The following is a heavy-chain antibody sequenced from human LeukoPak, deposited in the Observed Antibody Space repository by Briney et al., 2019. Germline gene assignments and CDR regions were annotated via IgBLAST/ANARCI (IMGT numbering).Heavy chain of an antibody. CDR2: ISWNSGNI. J-gene: IGHJ6*03. Sequence: GGSLRLSCAGSGFPFDDYAMHWVRQPPGKGLEWVSGISWNSGNIAYADFVGGRFTISRDNAKNSLSLQMNSLSDEDTAVYYCAKDAYGGATFFYYMDVWGKGTTVTVSS. CDR3: AKDAYGGATFFYYMDV. D-gene: IGHD2/OR15-2a*01. V-gene: IGHV3-9*01. CDR1: GFPFDDYA.